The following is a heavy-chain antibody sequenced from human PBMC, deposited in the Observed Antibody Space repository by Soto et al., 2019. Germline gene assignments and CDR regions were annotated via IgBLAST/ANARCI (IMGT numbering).Heavy chain of an antibody. CDR3: AKDCRRLAVTGSAFDS. CDR2: ISGSGGHS. V-gene: IGHV3-23*01. Sequence: GGSLRLSCAASGFTFNDYAMAWVRQAPGQGLEWVSSISGSGGHSSYVDSVRGRFTISRDNVNNILSLDMSDLRAENTALYYCAKDCRRLAVTGSAFDSWGQGALVTVSS. D-gene: IGHD6-19*01. CDR1: GFTFNDYA. J-gene: IGHJ4*02.